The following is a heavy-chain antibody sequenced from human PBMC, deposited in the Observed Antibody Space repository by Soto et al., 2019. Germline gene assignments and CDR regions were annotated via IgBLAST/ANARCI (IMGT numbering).Heavy chain of an antibody. CDR1: GFTFSSYS. V-gene: IGHV3-21*01. Sequence: GSLRLSCAASGFTFSSYSMNWVRQAPGKGLEWVSSISSSSSYIYYADSVKGRFTISRDNAKNSLYLQMNSLRAEDTAVYYRARDPFTIFGVVILSYYYYGMDVWGQGTTVTVSS. D-gene: IGHD3-3*01. J-gene: IGHJ6*02. CDR3: ARDPFTIFGVVILSYYYYGMDV. CDR2: ISSSSSYI.